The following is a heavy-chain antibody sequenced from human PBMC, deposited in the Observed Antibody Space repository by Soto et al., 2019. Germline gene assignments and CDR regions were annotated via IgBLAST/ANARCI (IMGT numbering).Heavy chain of an antibody. Sequence: QVQLQESGPGLVKPSETLSLTCTVSGGSISTYYWSWIRQPAGKGLEWIGRIYSSGSTNYNPSLKSRATMSVDTSKIQFSLKLTSVTTADTAVYYCVRGLSGSPYYFDYWGQGTLVTVSS. V-gene: IGHV4-4*07. CDR1: GGSISTYY. D-gene: IGHD1-26*01. CDR3: VRGLSGSPYYFDY. CDR2: IYSSGST. J-gene: IGHJ4*02.